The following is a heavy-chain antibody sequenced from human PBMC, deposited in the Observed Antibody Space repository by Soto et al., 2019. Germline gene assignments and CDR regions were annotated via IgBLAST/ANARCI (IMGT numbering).Heavy chain of an antibody. V-gene: IGHV4-34*01. Sequence: SETLSLTCAVSGGSFSSYYWSWIRQPPGKGLEWIGEINHSGSTNYNPSLKSRVTISVDTSKNQFSLKLSSVTAADTAVYYCARGLYTITIFGVVIGPPSSMDVWGQGTTVTVSS. CDR3: ARGLYTITIFGVVIGPPSSMDV. CDR2: INHSGST. J-gene: IGHJ6*02. CDR1: GGSFSSYY. D-gene: IGHD3-3*01.